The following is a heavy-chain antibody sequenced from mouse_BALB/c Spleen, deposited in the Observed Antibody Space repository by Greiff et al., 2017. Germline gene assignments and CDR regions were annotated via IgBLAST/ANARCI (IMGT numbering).Heavy chain of an antibody. J-gene: IGHJ3*01. CDR2: IWAGGST. CDR1: GFSLTSYG. V-gene: IGHV2-9*02. D-gene: IGHD2-2*01. Sequence: VQGVESGPGLVSPSQSLSITCTVSGFSLTSYGVHWVRQPPGKGLEWLGVIWAGGSTNYNSALMSRLSISKDNSKSQVFLKMNSLQTDDTAMYYCAREAYGYDEAWFAYWGQGTLVTVSA. CDR3: AREAYGYDEAWFAY.